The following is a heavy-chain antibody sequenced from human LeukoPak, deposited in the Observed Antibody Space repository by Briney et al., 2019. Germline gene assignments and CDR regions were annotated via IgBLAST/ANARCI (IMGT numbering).Heavy chain of an antibody. V-gene: IGHV3-21*01. Sequence: PGGSLRLSCAASGCTFSSYSMNWVRQAPGKGLEWVSSISSSSSYIYYADSVKGRFTISRDNAKNSLYLQMNSLRAEDTAVYYCARVWREGYELEVFYFDYWGQGTLVTVSS. D-gene: IGHD6-13*01. J-gene: IGHJ4*02. CDR3: ARVWREGYELEVFYFDY. CDR2: ISSSSSYI. CDR1: GCTFSSYS.